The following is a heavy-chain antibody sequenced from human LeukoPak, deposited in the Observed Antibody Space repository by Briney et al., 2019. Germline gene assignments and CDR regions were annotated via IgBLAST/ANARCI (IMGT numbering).Heavy chain of an antibody. D-gene: IGHD3-3*01. J-gene: IGHJ4*02. V-gene: IGHV3-20*04. Sequence: PGGSLRVSCAASGFTFDDHGMSWVRQAPGKGLEWVSGINWNGGSTGYADSVKGRFTISRDNAKNSLSLQMSSLRAEDTAVYYCARDRNTDFWSGYYTNYFDYWGQGTLVIVSS. CDR3: ARDRNTDFWSGYYTNYFDY. CDR1: GFTFDDHG. CDR2: INWNGGST.